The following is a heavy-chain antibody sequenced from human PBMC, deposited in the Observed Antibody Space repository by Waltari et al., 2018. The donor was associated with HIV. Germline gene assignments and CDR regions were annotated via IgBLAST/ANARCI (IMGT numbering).Heavy chain of an antibody. J-gene: IGHJ4*02. D-gene: IGHD6-19*01. CDR3: VGGGGWLIDY. CDR1: TSYISTDW. V-gene: IGHV3-74*01. Sequence: EVQLVESGGGFVQPGGSLRLVCEASTSYISTDWMQWIRQAPGKGLLWVSYINGDGNDIDSADSVKGRFAISRDNAKKTLYLEMNSLRAEDTAVYYCVGGGGWLIDYWGQGTLVTVSS. CDR2: INGDGNDI.